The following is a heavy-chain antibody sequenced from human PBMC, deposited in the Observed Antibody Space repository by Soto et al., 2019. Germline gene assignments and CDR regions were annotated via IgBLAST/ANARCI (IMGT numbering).Heavy chain of an antibody. D-gene: IGHD3-3*01. CDR1: GGSVSSGSYY. V-gene: IGHV4-61*01. CDR2: IYYSGST. CDR3: ARADDFSYYYYYGMHV. Sequence: SETLSLTCTVSGGSVSSGSYYWSWIRQPPGKGLEWIGYIYYSGSTNYNPSLKSRVTISVDTSKNQFSLKLSSVTAADTAVYYCARADDFSYYYYYGMHVWGQGTTVTGSS. J-gene: IGHJ6*02.